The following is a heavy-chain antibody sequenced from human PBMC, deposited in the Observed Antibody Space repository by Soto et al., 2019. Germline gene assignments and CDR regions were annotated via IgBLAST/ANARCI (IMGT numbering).Heavy chain of an antibody. CDR1: GGSISSSSYY. CDR2: IYYSGST. D-gene: IGHD3-9*01. CDR3: ARLEGLATISYYFDY. V-gene: IGHV4-39*01. Sequence: QLQLQESGPGLVKPSETLSLTCTVSGGSISSSSYYWGWIRQPPGKGLEWICSIYYSGSTYYNPSLKSRVTMAVDKSKNQFSLRLSSVTAADTAVYYCARLEGLATISYYFDYWGQGTLVTVSS. J-gene: IGHJ4*02.